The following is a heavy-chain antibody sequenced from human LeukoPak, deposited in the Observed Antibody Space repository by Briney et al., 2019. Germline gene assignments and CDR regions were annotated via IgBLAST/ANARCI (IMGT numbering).Heavy chain of an antibody. V-gene: IGHV1-69*05. Sequence: AASVKVSCKASGGTFSSYAISWVRQAPGQGLEWMGGIIPIFGTANYAQKFQGRVTITTDESTSTAYMELSSLRSEDTAVYYCATGEQWLVGRFDYWGQGTLVTVSS. D-gene: IGHD6-19*01. CDR3: ATGEQWLVGRFDY. CDR1: GGTFSSYA. J-gene: IGHJ4*02. CDR2: IIPIFGTA.